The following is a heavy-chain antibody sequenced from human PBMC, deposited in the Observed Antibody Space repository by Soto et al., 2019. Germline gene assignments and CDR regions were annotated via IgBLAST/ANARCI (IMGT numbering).Heavy chain of an antibody. CDR2: IYYSGST. V-gene: IGHV4-39*01. J-gene: IGHJ4*02. Sequence: QLQLQESGPGLVKPSETLSLTCTVSGGSISSSSYYWGWIRQPPGKGLEWIGSIYYSGSTYYNPSLKSRVPLSVDTSKNQFSLKLSSVTAADTAVYDCARLFRVVLMVYAIENDYWGQGTLVTVSS. CDR3: ARLFRVVLMVYAIENDY. D-gene: IGHD2-8*01. CDR1: GGSISSSSYY.